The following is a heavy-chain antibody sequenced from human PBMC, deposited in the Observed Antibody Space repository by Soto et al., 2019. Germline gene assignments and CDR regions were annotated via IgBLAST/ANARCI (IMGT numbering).Heavy chain of an antibody. CDR1: GFTFDDYA. CDR3: AKALRGYCSDGSCYDFDY. D-gene: IGHD2-15*01. Sequence: EVQLVESGGGLVQPGRSLRLSCEAPGFTFDDYAMHWVRQAPGKGLEWVSGISWNSGSIGYADFVKGGFTISRDNAKNPLYVRVNSLRAEDTALYYCAKALRGYCSDGSCYDFDYWGQGTLVTVSS. J-gene: IGHJ4*02. V-gene: IGHV3-9*01. CDR2: ISWNSGSI.